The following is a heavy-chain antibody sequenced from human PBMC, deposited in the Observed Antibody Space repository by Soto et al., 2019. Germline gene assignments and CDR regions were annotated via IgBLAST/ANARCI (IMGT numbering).Heavy chain of an antibody. J-gene: IGHJ6*02. CDR2: MSGTGGNT. Sequence: QLGGSLRLSCVPSGIALRSYAMSWVRQAPGKGLEWVTAMSGTGGNTYYSDSVKGRFTISRDNSKNTLYLQMHSLRVEDTAVYYCAFLPYYDILTGYYTDPVATGMYTWGQ. D-gene: IGHD3-9*01. CDR3: AFLPYYDILTGYYTDPVATGMYT. CDR1: GIALRSYA. V-gene: IGHV3-23*01.